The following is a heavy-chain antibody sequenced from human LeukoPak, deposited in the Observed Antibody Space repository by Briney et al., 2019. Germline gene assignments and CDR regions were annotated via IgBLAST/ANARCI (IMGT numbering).Heavy chain of an antibody. CDR1: GFTFSSYS. D-gene: IGHD3-22*01. J-gene: IGHJ6*02. CDR3: AKVHYYDSSGYYYYYYGMDV. CDR2: ISGGGGST. V-gene: IGHV3-23*01. Sequence: GGSLRLSCAASGFTFSSYSMNWVRQAPGKGLEWVSGISGGGGSTYYADSVKGRFTISRDNSKNTLYLQMNSLRAEDTAVYYCAKVHYYDSSGYYYYYYGMDVWGQGTTVTVSS.